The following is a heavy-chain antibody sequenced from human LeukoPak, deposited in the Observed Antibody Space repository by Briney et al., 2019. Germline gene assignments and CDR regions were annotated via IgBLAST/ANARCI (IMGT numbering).Heavy chain of an antibody. V-gene: IGHV3-48*03. D-gene: IGHD4/OR15-4a*01. J-gene: IGHJ3*02. CDR3: ARDRGSTMVRSFDI. Sequence: GGSLRLSCAASGFIFSSYVMNWVRQGPGQWLEWVSYISSSGSTMDYADSVKGRFTISRDNAKNSLYLQMNSLRAEDTALYYCARDRGSTMVRSFDIWGQGTVVTVSS. CDR1: GFIFSSYV. CDR2: ISSSGSTM.